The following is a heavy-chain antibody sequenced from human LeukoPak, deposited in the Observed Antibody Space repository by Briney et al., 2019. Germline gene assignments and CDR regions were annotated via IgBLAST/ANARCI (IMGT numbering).Heavy chain of an antibody. Sequence: PGGSLRLSCAASGFTFSSYSMNWVRQAPGKGLEWVSSISSSSSYINYADSVKGRFTISRDNAKSSLYLQMNSLRAEDTAVYYCAREGVRGVISPNWFDPWGQGTLVTVSS. CDR3: AREGVRGVISPNWFDP. CDR2: ISSSSSYI. CDR1: GFTFSSYS. V-gene: IGHV3-21*01. J-gene: IGHJ5*02. D-gene: IGHD3-10*01.